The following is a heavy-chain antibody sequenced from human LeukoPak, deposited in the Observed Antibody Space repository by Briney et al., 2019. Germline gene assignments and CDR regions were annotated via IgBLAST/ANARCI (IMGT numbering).Heavy chain of an antibody. V-gene: IGHV4-4*02. CDR2: VNLQGST. CDR3: AREGGPYRPLDY. J-gene: IGHJ4*02. Sequence: GSLRLSCAASGFTFNYAWMSWVRRPPGKGLEWIGEVNLQGSTNYNPSLMGRVAISVDMSENHISLQLTSVTAADTAVYYCAREGGPYRPLDYSGQGTLVTVSS. CDR1: GFTFNYAW.